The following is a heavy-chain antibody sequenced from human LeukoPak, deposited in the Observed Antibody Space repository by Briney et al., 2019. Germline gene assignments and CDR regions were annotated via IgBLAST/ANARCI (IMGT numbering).Heavy chain of an antibody. J-gene: IGHJ4*02. Sequence: GESLKISCKVSGFTFTSYWLGWVRQMPGKGLEWMGIIYPDDSDTRYNPSFQGQVTISADRSITTAYLQWSSLKASDTAMYYCARRRWGINTFDYWGQGTLVTVSS. CDR2: IYPDDSDT. CDR1: GFTFTSYW. D-gene: IGHD6-13*01. CDR3: ARRRWGINTFDY. V-gene: IGHV5-51*01.